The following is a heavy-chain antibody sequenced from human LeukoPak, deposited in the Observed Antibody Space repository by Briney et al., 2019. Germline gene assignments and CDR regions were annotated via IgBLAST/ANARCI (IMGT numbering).Heavy chain of an antibody. V-gene: IGHV4-61*02. CDR3: ARASVKQAGTVSYYFDY. D-gene: IGHD6-19*01. CDR1: GGSISSGGYS. Sequence: SETLSLTCTVSGGSISSGGYSWSWIRQPAGKGLEWIGRIYTSGSTNYNPSLKSRVTMSVDTSKNQFSLKLSSVTAADTAVYYCARASVKQAGTVSYYFDYWGQGTLATVSS. J-gene: IGHJ4*02. CDR2: IYTSGST.